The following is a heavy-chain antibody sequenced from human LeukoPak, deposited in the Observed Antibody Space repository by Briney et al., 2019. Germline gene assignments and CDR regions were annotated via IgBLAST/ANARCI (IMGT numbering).Heavy chain of an antibody. Sequence: GGSLRLSCAASGFTFSTSWMTWVRQAPGKGLEWVANINPDGSAKNYVGFVQGRFTISRDNAKNSVYLQMSSLRAEDTAVYFCAXDVAYNAFDYWGQGTLVTVSS. V-gene: IGHV3-7*01. CDR1: GFTFSTSW. J-gene: IGHJ4*02. CDR2: INPDGSAK. CDR3: AXDVAYNAFDY. D-gene: IGHD1-14*01.